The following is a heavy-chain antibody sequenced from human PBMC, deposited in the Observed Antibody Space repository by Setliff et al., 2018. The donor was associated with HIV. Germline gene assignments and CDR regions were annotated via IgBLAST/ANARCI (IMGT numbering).Heavy chain of an antibody. Sequence: ASVKVSCKTSGYTFTSYYLHWVRQAPGQGLGWMGIINPSGAITTYAQKFQGRVSITRDTSTSTVYMELSGLRSEDTAVYYCARDPSASSFDHWGQGTLVTVSS. J-gene: IGHJ4*02. CDR1: GYTFTSYY. CDR3: ARDPSASSFDH. V-gene: IGHV1-46*01. D-gene: IGHD1-26*01. CDR2: INPSGAIT.